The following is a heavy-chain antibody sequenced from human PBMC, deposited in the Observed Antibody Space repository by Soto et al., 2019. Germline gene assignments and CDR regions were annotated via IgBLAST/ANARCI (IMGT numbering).Heavy chain of an antibody. CDR3: ARHLPPPYSSSWYGAYYYGMDV. CDR1: GYSFTSYW. Sequence: PGESLKISCKGSGYSFTSYWIGWVRQMPWKGLEWMGIIYPGDSDTRYSPSFQGQVTISADKSISTAYLQWSSLKASDTAMYYCARHLPPPYSSSWYGAYYYGMDVWGQGTTVTVSS. J-gene: IGHJ6*02. D-gene: IGHD6-13*01. V-gene: IGHV5-51*01. CDR2: IYPGDSDT.